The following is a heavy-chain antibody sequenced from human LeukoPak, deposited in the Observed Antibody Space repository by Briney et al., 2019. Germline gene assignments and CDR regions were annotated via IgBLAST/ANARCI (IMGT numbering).Heavy chain of an antibody. D-gene: IGHD4-17*01. CDR2: IYYSGST. Sequence: SETLSLTCTVSGGSTSSYYWSWIRQPPGKGLEWIGYIYYSGSTNYNPSLKSRVTLSVDTSKNQFSLKLSSVTAADTAVYYCASLRDYGDYPDYWAREPWSPSPQ. J-gene: IGHJ4*02. CDR1: GGSTSSYY. CDR3: ASLRDYGDYPDY. V-gene: IGHV4-59*08.